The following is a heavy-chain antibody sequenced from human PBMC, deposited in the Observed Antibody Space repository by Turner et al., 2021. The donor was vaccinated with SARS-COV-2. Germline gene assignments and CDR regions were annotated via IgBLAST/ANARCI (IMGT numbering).Heavy chain of an antibody. V-gene: IGHV4-39*01. D-gene: IGHD2-2*01. J-gene: IGHJ4*02. Sequence: QVQLQESGPGLVKPSVALSLTCSVTGGSISSSSYYWGWIRQSPGKGLEWLATVFSSGTTYDNPSLNGRVSMSVDTSNNQFSLRLTSATVADTAVYYCVRPACSSTACYFYFDSWGQGILVTVSS. CDR1: GGSISSSSYY. CDR3: VRPACSSTACYFYFDS. CDR2: VFSSGTT.